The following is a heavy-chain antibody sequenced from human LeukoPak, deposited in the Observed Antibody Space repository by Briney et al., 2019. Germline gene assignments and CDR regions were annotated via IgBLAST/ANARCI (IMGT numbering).Heavy chain of an antibody. V-gene: IGHV3-21*01. J-gene: IGHJ4*02. CDR3: ARGGGYYYDSSGYYKIKYYFDY. D-gene: IGHD3-22*01. Sequence: PGGSLRLSCAASGFTFSSYSMNWVRQAPGKGLEWVSSISSSSSYIYYADSVKGRFTISRDNAKNSLYLQMNSLRAEDTAVYYCARGGGYYYDSSGYYKIKYYFDYWGQGTLVTVSS. CDR2: ISSSSSYI. CDR1: GFTFSSYS.